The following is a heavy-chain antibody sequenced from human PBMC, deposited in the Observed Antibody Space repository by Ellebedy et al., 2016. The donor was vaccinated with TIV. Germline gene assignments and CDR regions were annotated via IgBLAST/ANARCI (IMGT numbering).Heavy chain of an antibody. Sequence: GESLKISXAASGFTFSSYAMSWVHQAPGKGLEWVSSISSSSSYIYYADSVKGRFTISRDNSKNTLYLQMNSLRAEDTAVYYCAKGGITMIVVVFDYWGQGTLVTVSS. V-gene: IGHV3-23*01. D-gene: IGHD3-22*01. J-gene: IGHJ4*02. CDR3: AKGGITMIVVVFDY. CDR2: ISSSSSYI. CDR1: GFTFSSYA.